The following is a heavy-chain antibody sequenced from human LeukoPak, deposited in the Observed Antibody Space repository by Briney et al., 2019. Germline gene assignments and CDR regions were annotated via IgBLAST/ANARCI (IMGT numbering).Heavy chain of an antibody. J-gene: IGHJ4*02. CDR1: GFTFSTYW. CDR3: ATDRDNSDWQKRFDS. D-gene: IGHD2-21*02. CDR2: INQDASEI. Sequence: GGSLRLSCAASGFTFSTYWMNWYRQAPGKGLEWVGNINQDASEINYVDSVRGRFTISRDNAKNSLHLQLNSLRAEDTAVYYCATDRDNSDWQKRFDSWGQGTLVTVSS. V-gene: IGHV3-7*01.